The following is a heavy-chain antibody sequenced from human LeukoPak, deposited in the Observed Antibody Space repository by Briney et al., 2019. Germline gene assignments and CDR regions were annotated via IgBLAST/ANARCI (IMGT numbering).Heavy chain of an antibody. Sequence: ASVKVSCKASGYTFTGYYMHWVRQAPGQGLEWMGWIHPNSGGTNYAQKFQGRVAMTSDTSISTAYMELSSLRSDETAVYYCARDHKDYYDSSGYPYFDYWGQGTLVTVSS. CDR1: GYTFTGYY. D-gene: IGHD3-22*01. V-gene: IGHV1-2*02. CDR2: IHPNSGGT. CDR3: ARDHKDYYDSSGYPYFDY. J-gene: IGHJ4*02.